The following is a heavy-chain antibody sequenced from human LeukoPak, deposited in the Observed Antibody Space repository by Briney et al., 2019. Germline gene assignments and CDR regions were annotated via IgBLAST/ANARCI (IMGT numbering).Heavy chain of an antibody. CDR2: IYYSGST. Sequence: PSETLSLTCTVSGGSISSGGYYWSWIRQHPGKGLEWIGYIYYSGSTYYNPSLKSRVTISVDTSKNQFPLKLSSVTAADTAVYYCARAPRSSTPWVVDYWGQGTLVTVSS. J-gene: IGHJ4*02. CDR3: ARAPRSSTPWVVDY. V-gene: IGHV4-31*03. CDR1: GGSISSGGYY. D-gene: IGHD1-26*01.